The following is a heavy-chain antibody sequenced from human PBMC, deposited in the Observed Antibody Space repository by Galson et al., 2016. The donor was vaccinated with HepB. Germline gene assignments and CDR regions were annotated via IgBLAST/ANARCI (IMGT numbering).Heavy chain of an antibody. Sequence: SVKVSCKASCYTFTSYGISWVRQAPGQGLEWMGWISAYNGNTNYAQKFQGRVTLTTDTSTSTAYMELRSLRSDDTAVYYCARGSSSGFLNWFDPWGQGTLVTVSS. V-gene: IGHV1-18*01. CDR1: CYTFTSYG. J-gene: IGHJ5*02. CDR2: ISAYNGNT. CDR3: ARGSSSGFLNWFDP. D-gene: IGHD3-22*01.